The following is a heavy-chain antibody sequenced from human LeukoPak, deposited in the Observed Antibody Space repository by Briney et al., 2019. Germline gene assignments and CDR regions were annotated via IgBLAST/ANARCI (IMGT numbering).Heavy chain of an antibody. Sequence: SETLSLTCAVYGGSFSGYYWSWIRQPPGKGLEWIGEINHSGSTNYNPSLKRRVTISVDTSKNQFSLKLSSVTAADTAVYYWGRAVGAIRGTSKFHPWGQGTLLTVSS. D-gene: IGHD2-2*01. CDR2: INHSGST. J-gene: IGHJ5*02. CDR1: GGSFSGYY. V-gene: IGHV4-34*01. CDR3: GRAVGAIRGTSKFHP.